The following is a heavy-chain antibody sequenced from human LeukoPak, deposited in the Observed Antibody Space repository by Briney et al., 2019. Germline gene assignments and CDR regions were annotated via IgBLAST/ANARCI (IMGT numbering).Heavy chain of an antibody. V-gene: IGHV3-23*01. CDR2: ISGSGGST. Sequence: GGSLRLSCAASGFTFSSYGMSWVRQAPGKGLEWVSAISGSGGSTYYADSVKGRFTISRDNSKNTLYLQMNRLRAEDTAVYYCAKDGCSGGSCYFDYWGQGTLVTVSS. CDR1: GFTFSSYG. J-gene: IGHJ4*02. D-gene: IGHD2-15*01. CDR3: AKDGCSGGSCYFDY.